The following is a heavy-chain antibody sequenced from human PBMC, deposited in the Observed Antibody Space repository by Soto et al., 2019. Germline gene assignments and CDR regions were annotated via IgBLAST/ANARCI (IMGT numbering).Heavy chain of an antibody. V-gene: IGHV4-31*03. CDR3: AIDRDGGTFDI. D-gene: IGHD3-16*01. CDR1: GGSISSSGYY. CDR2: IYYSGST. J-gene: IGHJ3*02. Sequence: QVQLQESGPGLVKPSQTLSLTCTVSGGSISSSGYYWSWIRQHPGKGLEWIGYIYYSGSTYYNPSLKIRVTISVDTSKNQFSLKLSSVTAAATAVYYCAIDRDGGTFDIWGQGTMVTVSS.